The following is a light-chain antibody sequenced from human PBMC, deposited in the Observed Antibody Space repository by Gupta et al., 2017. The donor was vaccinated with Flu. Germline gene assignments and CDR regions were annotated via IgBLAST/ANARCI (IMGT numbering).Light chain of an antibody. Sequence: QSVLTQPPSVSGAPGQWVAISCNGSSSNIGAGYDVHWYQQLPGTAPKLLISGNSNRPSGVPDRFSGSKSGTSASLAITGLQAEDDADYYCQSYDSSLSWVFGGGTKLTVL. CDR3: QSYDSSLSWV. CDR2: GNS. CDR1: SSNIGAGYD. V-gene: IGLV1-40*01. J-gene: IGLJ3*02.